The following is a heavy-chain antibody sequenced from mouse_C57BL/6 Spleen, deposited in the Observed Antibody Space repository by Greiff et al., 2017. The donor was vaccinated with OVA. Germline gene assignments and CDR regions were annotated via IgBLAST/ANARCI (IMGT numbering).Heavy chain of an antibody. CDR3: ARDGNYVYWYFDV. D-gene: IGHD2-1*01. Sequence: QVQLQQSGAELARPGASVKMSCKASGYTFTSYTMHWVKQRPGQGLEWIGYINPSSGYTKYNQKFKDKATLTADKSSSTAYMQLSSLTSEDSAVYDCARDGNYVYWYFDVWGTGTTVTVSS. CDR2: INPSSGYT. V-gene: IGHV1-4*01. J-gene: IGHJ1*03. CDR1: GYTFTSYT.